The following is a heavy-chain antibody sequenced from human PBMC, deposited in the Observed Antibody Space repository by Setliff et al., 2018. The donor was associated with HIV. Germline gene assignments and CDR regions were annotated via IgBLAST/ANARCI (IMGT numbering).Heavy chain of an antibody. J-gene: IGHJ3*02. D-gene: IGHD3-16*01. CDR3: ARASRGGFQYGPTGHAFDI. CDR2: INPNTGGT. V-gene: IGHV1-2*02. Sequence: ASVKVSCKASGYTLTDYYMHWVRQAPGQGLEWMGWINPNTGGTNFAQKFQGRVTMTRDTSISIAYMELSSLRSEDTAVYYCARASRGGFQYGPTGHAFDIWGQGTMVTVSS. CDR1: GYTLTDYY.